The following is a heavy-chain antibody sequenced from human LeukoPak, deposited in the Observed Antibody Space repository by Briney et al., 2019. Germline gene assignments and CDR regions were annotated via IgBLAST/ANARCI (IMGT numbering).Heavy chain of an antibody. V-gene: IGHV4-34*01. D-gene: IGHD3-3*01. J-gene: IGHJ4*02. Sequence: SETLSLTCAVYCGSFSGYYWSWIRQPPGKGLEWIGEINHSGSTNYNPSLKSRVTISVGTSKNQFSLKLSSVTAADTAVYYCASRLRFLGFDYWGQGTLVTVSS. CDR3: ASRLRFLGFDY. CDR1: CGSFSGYY. CDR2: INHSGST.